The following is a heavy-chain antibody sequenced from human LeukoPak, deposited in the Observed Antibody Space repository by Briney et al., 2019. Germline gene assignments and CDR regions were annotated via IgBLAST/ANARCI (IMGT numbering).Heavy chain of an antibody. CDR1: GGSISSGDYY. D-gene: IGHD4-17*01. J-gene: IGHJ4*02. CDR3: ARAYGDYGRYFDY. CDR2: IYYSGST. V-gene: IGHV4-30-4*01. Sequence: SETLSLTCTVSGGSISSGDYYWSWIRQPPGKGLEWIGYIYYSGSTYYNPSLKSRVTISVDTSKNQFSLKLSSVTAADTAVYYCARAYGDYGRYFDYWGQGTLVTVSS.